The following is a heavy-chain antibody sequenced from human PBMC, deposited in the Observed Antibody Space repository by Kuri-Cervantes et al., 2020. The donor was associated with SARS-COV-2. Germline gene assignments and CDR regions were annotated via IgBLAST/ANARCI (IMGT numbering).Heavy chain of an antibody. J-gene: IGHJ4*02. D-gene: IGHD3-22*01. V-gene: IGHV1-18*01. Sequence: ASVKVSCKTSGYNPNVYGVTWVRQAPGQGLEWMGWVSAYGGTPTYSQKFQGRVTFSTDTFTTTSYMELRNLRSDDTAVYYCARGVPYYFDGTVSLRYYLDYWGQGTLVTVSS. CDR2: VSAYGGTP. CDR1: GYNPNVYG. CDR3: ARGVPYYFDGTVSLRYYLDY.